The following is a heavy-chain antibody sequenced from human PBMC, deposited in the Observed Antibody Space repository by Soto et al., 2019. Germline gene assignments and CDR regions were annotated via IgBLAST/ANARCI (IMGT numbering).Heavy chain of an antibody. CDR3: AKKLGAGTYYSLFDY. Sequence: GGSLRLSCAASGFTFETYAMSWVRQAPGKGLEWVSGISGSGGSTYYADSVKGRFTISRDNSKNTLYLQMNSLRAEDSAVYYCAKKLGAGTYYSLFDYWGQGTLVTVSS. V-gene: IGHV3-23*01. CDR1: GFTFETYA. CDR2: ISGSGGST. D-gene: IGHD3-10*01. J-gene: IGHJ4*02.